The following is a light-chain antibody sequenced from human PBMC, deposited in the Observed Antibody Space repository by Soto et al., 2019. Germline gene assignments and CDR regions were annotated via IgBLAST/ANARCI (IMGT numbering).Light chain of an antibody. V-gene: IGKV2D-29*02. J-gene: IGKJ5*01. CDR3: MQSTQLPPT. CDR2: EVS. CDR1: KSLLHITGETF. Sequence: DVVMTQTPLSLSVAPGQPASISCKSSKSLLHITGETFLFWYLQKPGQSPQLLIYEVSTRVSGVPDRVSGSGSGTDFTLEISRVETDDVGIYYCMQSTQLPPTFVQGTRLGIE.